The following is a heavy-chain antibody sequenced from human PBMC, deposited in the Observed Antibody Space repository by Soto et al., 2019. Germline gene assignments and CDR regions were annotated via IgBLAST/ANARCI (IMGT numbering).Heavy chain of an antibody. D-gene: IGHD2-15*01. CDR2: IAYDGRNK. J-gene: IGHJ4*02. CDR3: AKDHCSGGTCYLVSFGFDY. Sequence: PGGSLRLSCAASGFTFSSYAMHWVRQAPGKGLEWVAVIAYDGRNKYYADSVKGRFTISRDNSKNTLYLQMNSLRAEDTAVYYCAKDHCSGGTCYLVSFGFDYWGQGTLVTVSS. V-gene: IGHV3-30*04. CDR1: GFTFSSYA.